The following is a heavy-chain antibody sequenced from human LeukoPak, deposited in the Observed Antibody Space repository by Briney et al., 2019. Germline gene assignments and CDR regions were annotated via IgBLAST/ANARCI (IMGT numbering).Heavy chain of an antibody. CDR1: GGSISSGVYY. CDR3: ARDRTGYQVLDY. J-gene: IGHJ4*02. V-gene: IGHV4-30-4*08. Sequence: SETLSLTCTVSGGSISSGVYYWSWIRQPPGKGLEWIGYIYYSGSTYYTPSLKSRVTISVDTSKNQFSLKLSSVTAADTAVYYCARDRTGYQVLDYWGQGILVTVSS. CDR2: IYYSGST. D-gene: IGHD2-15*01.